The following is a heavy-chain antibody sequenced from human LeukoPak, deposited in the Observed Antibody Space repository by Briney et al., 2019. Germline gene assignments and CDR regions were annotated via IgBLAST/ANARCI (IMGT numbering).Heavy chain of an antibody. J-gene: IGHJ6*03. V-gene: IGHV3-30*02. D-gene: IGHD3-3*01. CDR1: GFTFSSYG. CDR2: IRYDGSNK. Sequence: PGGSLRLSCAASGFTFSSYGMHWVRQVPGKGLEWVAFIRYDGSNKYYADSVKGRFTISRDNSKNTLYLQMNSLRAEDTAVYYCAKLASGSYYYYYMDVWGKGTTVTISS. CDR3: AKLASGSYYYYYMDV.